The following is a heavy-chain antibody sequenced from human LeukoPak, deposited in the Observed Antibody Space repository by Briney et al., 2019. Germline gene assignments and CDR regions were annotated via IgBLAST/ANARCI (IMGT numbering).Heavy chain of an antibody. D-gene: IGHD2-2*01. CDR2: IYPGDSDT. V-gene: IGHV5-51*01. CDR3: ARRGPQRYCSSTSCYADYYFDY. Sequence: GESLKISCKGSGYSFTSYWIGWVRQLPGTGLEWMGIIYPGDSDTRYSPSFQGQVTISADKSISTAYLRWSSLKASDTAMYYCARRGPQRYCSSTSCYADYYFDYWGQGTLVTVSS. CDR1: GYSFTSYW. J-gene: IGHJ4*02.